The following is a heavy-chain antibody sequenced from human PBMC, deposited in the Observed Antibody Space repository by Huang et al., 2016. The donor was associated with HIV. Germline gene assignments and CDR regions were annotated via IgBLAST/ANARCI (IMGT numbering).Heavy chain of an antibody. CDR1: RFTFINYA. Sequence: QVQLVESGGGVVQPGRSLRLYCGASRFTFINYAMHGVRQAPGKGLEWVDVISYDVINKYYADSVKGRFTISRDNSKNTLYLQMNSLRAEDTAVYYCARDLWLRDLYYYYYMDVWGKGTTVTVSS. CDR3: ARDLWLRDLYYYYYMDV. CDR2: ISYDVINK. J-gene: IGHJ6*03. V-gene: IGHV3-30-3*01. D-gene: IGHD5-12*01.